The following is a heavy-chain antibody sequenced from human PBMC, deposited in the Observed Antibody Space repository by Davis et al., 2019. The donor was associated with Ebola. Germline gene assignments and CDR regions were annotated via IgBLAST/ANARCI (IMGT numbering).Heavy chain of an antibody. D-gene: IGHD3-3*01. CDR2: ISSSSSTI. Sequence: PGGSLRLSCAASGFTFSSYSMNWVRQAPGKGLEWVSYISSSSSTIYYADYVKGRFTISRDNAKNSLYLQMNSLRDEDTAVYYCARESYDFWSGYYTYYFDYWGQGTLVTVSS. CDR1: GFTFSSYS. J-gene: IGHJ4*02. CDR3: ARESYDFWSGYYTYYFDY. V-gene: IGHV3-48*02.